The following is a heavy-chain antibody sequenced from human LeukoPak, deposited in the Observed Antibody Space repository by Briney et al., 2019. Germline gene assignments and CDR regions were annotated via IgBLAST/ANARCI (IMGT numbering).Heavy chain of an antibody. Sequence: SETLSLTCTVSGGSISSYYWSWIRQPPGKGLEWIGYIYYSGSTNYNPSLKSRVTTSVDTSKNQFSLKLSSVTAADTAVYYCARATPTVAHAFDIWGQGTMVTVSS. CDR2: IYYSGST. D-gene: IGHD4-23*01. CDR3: ARATPTVAHAFDI. J-gene: IGHJ3*02. CDR1: GGSISSYY. V-gene: IGHV4-59*12.